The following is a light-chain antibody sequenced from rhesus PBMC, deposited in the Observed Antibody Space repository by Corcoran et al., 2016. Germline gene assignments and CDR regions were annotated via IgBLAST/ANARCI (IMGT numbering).Light chain of an antibody. CDR2: RAS. CDR1: QGISNW. V-gene: IGKV1-22*01. CDR3: QQCSSRPWT. J-gene: IGKJ1*01. Sequence: DIQMTQSPSSLSASVGDTVTITCRASQGISNWLAWFPQKPGKAPELLIYRASSLQTGVPSRFIGSGAGTNFSLSIISLESDDFATYYCQQCSSRPWTIGQGTKVEV.